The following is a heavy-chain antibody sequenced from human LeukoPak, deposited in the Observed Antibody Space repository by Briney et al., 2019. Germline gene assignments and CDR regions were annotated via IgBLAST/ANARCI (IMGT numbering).Heavy chain of an antibody. V-gene: IGHV1-2*02. CDR3: ASWLKIPCGSDCYGDAFDI. CDR1: GYTFTGYY. Sequence: PGASVKVSCKASGYTFTGYYMHWVRQAPGQGLEWMGWINPNSGGTNYAQKFQGRVTMTRDTSISTAYMELSRLRSDDTAVYYCASWLKIPCGSDCYGDAFDIWGQGTMVTVSS. D-gene: IGHD2-21*02. CDR2: INPNSGGT. J-gene: IGHJ3*02.